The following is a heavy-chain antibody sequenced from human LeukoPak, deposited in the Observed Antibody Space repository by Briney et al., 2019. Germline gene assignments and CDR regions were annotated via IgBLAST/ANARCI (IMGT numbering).Heavy chain of an antibody. V-gene: IGHV3-23*01. J-gene: IGHJ4*02. Sequence: GGSLRLSCAASGFTVSSNYMTWVRQAPGKGLEWVSAISGSGGSTYYADSVKGRFTISRDNSKNTLYLQMNSLRAEDTAVYYCAKEMTLFDYWGQGTLVTVSS. D-gene: IGHD2-21*02. CDR1: GFTVSSNY. CDR2: ISGSGGST. CDR3: AKEMTLFDY.